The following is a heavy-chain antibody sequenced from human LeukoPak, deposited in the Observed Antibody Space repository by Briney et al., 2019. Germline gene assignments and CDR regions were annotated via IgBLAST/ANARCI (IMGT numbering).Heavy chain of an antibody. J-gene: IGHJ3*02. V-gene: IGHV3-33*01. CDR1: GFTFSSYG. CDR3: ARDMRCFVVVSGIDAFDI. D-gene: IGHD2-2*01. CDR2: IRYDGSNK. Sequence: PGRSPRLSCEASGFTFSSYGMHWVRQAPGKGLEWVAVIRYDGSNKNYADSVKGRFTISRDNSKNTLYLQMSSLGAEDTAVYYCARDMRCFVVVSGIDAFDIWGQGTMVTVSS.